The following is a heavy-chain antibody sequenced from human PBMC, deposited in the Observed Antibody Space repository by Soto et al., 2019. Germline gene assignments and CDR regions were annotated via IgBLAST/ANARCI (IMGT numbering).Heavy chain of an antibody. Sequence: QVQLVQSGTEVKRPGASVKVSCKASGYTFTGYGISWVRQAPGQGLEWMGRINAYNDNTDYAQKFQGRVTLTTDTSTSTAFIEPGSRRSDNTAVYYGARISGSPDVYLDFWGQGTLVTVSS. J-gene: IGHJ4*02. D-gene: IGHD6-25*01. CDR3: ARISGSPDVYLDF. CDR1: GYTFTGYG. V-gene: IGHV1-18*01. CDR2: INAYNDNT.